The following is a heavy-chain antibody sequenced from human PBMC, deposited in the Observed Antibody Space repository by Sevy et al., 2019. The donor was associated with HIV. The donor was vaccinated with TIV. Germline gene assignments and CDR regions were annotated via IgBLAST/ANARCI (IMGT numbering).Heavy chain of an antibody. CDR2: ISYDGTIK. D-gene: IGHD3-22*01. J-gene: IGHJ3*02. CDR1: GFTFSRYA. CDR3: ARNPNYSDDSSGSVHDAFDI. V-gene: IGHV3-30-3*01. Sequence: GGSLRLSCAASGFTFSRYAMHWVRQAPGKGLEWVTIISYDGTIKYYAESVKGRFTISRDNSKKTLYLQMNSLSTDDPAVYYCARNPNYSDDSSGSVHDAFDIWGQGTTVTVSS.